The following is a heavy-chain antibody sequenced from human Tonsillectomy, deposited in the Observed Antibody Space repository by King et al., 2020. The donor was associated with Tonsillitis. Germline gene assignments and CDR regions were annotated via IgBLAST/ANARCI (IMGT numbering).Heavy chain of an antibody. CDR1: GFTFSSYT. CDR2: ISSSGSYI. V-gene: IGHV3-21*01. D-gene: IGHD3-22*01. J-gene: IGHJ3*02. CDR3: AGAGDSSGYYFSI. Sequence: QLVESGGGLVKPGGSLRLACAASGFTFSSYTMNWVRQAPGKGLEWVASISSSGSYIYYANSVKGRFTISRDNSKNSLYLQMNSRRAEDTAVYYCAGAGDSSGYYFSIWGRGTMVTVPS.